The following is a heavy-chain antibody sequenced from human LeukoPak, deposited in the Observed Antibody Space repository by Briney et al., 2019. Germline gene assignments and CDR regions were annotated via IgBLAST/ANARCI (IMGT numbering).Heavy chain of an antibody. J-gene: IGHJ4*02. CDR1: GFTFSSYA. Sequence: PGGSLRLSCAASGFTFSSYAMTWVRQAPGKGLEWVSAISSSGNPTYYAGSVKGRFTISRDNSKNTLFLQMNSLRAEDTAVYYCAKDRRLIRVRLFGELPTSFDSWGQGTLVTVSS. V-gene: IGHV3-23*01. D-gene: IGHD3-10*02. CDR2: ISSSGNPT. CDR3: AKDRRLIRVRLFGELPTSFDS.